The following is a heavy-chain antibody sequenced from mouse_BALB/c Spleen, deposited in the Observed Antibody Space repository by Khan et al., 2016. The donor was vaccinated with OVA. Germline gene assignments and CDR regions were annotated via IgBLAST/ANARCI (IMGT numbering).Heavy chain of an antibody. J-gene: IGHJ3*01. Sequence: VQLMESGAELVKPGASVKMSCKASGFTFTSYDMPWVKQKPGQGLEWIGYINPNNDYTKFNEKFKGKATLSSDNASSTAYMELSSLTSEDSAVYNGERGVIELHTWFAYWGQGTLVTVSA. CDR2: INPNNDYT. CDR1: GFTFTSYD. D-gene: IGHD3-1*01. CDR3: ERGVIELHTWFAY. V-gene: IGHV1S136*01.